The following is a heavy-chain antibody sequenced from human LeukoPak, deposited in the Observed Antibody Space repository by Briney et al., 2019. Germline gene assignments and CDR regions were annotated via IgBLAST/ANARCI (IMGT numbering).Heavy chain of an antibody. D-gene: IGHD4-17*01. J-gene: IGHJ5*02. Sequence: GGSLRLSCAASGFPFSASAMTWVRQAPGKGLEWVSHILSTGTTYYADSVRGRFTISRDNSKNTLYLLMTSLRADDTAVYYCATVKSHYGDPVGWFDPWGQGTLVTVSS. CDR3: ATVKSHYGDPVGWFDP. CDR1: GFPFSASA. CDR2: ILSTGTT. V-gene: IGHV3-23*01.